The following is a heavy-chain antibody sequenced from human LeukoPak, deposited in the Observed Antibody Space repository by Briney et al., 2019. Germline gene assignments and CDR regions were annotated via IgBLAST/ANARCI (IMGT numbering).Heavy chain of an antibody. V-gene: IGHV3-64*01. CDR3: ARDRKRARYGVTYVGFQH. J-gene: IGHJ1*01. CDR1: GFTFSSYA. Sequence: PGGSLRLSCAASGFTFSSYAMHWVRQAPGKGLESFSAICSSGGSTYYAHSVKGSFTISTDNSKNTLYLQMGSMRAEGMAVYYCARDRKRARYGVTYVGFQHWGQGTLVTVSS. CDR2: ICSSGGST. D-gene: IGHD2-8*01.